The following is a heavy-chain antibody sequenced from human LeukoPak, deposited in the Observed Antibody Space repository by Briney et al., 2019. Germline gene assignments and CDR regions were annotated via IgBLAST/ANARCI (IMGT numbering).Heavy chain of an antibody. CDR2: ISSSSSYI. CDR3: AIHSSAY. D-gene: IGHD6-19*01. CDR1: GFTFSSYC. Sequence: GGSLRLSCAASGFTFSSYCMDWVRQTPGKGLEWVSSISSSSSYIYYADSVKGRFTISRDNAKNSLYLQMNSLRAGDTGVYYCAIHSSAYWGQGTLVTVSS. V-gene: IGHV3-21*01. J-gene: IGHJ4*02.